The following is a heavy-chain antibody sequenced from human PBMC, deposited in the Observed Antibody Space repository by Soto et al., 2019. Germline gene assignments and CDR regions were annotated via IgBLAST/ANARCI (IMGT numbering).Heavy chain of an antibody. CDR2: IYHSGST. CDR3: ARGLSGSYSAFDP. Sequence: SETLSRTCAVSGGSISSGGYSWSWILQPPGKGLEWIGYIYHSGSTYYNPSLKSRVTISVDRSKNQFSLKLSSVTAADTAVYYCARGLSGSYSAFDPWGQGTLVTVSS. J-gene: IGHJ5*02. V-gene: IGHV4-30-2*01. D-gene: IGHD3-10*01. CDR1: GGSISSGGYS.